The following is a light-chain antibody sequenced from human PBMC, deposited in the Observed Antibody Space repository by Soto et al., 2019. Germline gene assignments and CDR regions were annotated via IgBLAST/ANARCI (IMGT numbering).Light chain of an antibody. Sequence: QSVLTQPPSVSGAPGQRVTISCTGSSSNIGAGFDVHWYQHLPGTGPKLLIFDNNNRPSGVPDRFSGSKSGTSASLAITGLQAEYEAEYYCQSYDSSLSDVVFGGGTKLTVL. CDR2: DNN. CDR1: SSNIGAGFD. V-gene: IGLV1-40*01. CDR3: QSYDSSLSDVV. J-gene: IGLJ2*01.